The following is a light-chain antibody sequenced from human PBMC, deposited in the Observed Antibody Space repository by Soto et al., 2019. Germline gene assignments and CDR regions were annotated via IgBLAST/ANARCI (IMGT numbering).Light chain of an antibody. CDR3: QQYDNSPWT. CDR2: GAS. J-gene: IGKJ1*01. CDR1: QSVSSSF. Sequence: EIVLTQSPGTLSLSPGERATLSCRASQSVSSSFLAWYQQKPGQAPRLLIYGASSRATGIPARFSGSGSGTDFTLTISRLEPEDFAVYYCQQYDNSPWTCGQGTKVEIK. V-gene: IGKV3-20*01.